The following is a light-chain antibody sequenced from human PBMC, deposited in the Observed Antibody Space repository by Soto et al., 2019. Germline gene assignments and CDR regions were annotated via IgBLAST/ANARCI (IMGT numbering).Light chain of an antibody. CDR1: SSNIGSNT. J-gene: IGLJ2*01. CDR2: SNN. CDR3: AAWDDSLNGVV. Sequence: QSVLTQPPSASGTHGQRVTISCSGSSSNIGSNTVNWYQQLPGTAPKLLIYSNNQRPSGVPDRFSGSKSSTSASLAISGLQSEDEADYYCAAWDDSLNGVVFVGGTKLAVL. V-gene: IGLV1-44*01.